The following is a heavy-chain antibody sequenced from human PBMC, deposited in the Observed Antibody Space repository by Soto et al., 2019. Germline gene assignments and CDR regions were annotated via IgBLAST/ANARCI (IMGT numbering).Heavy chain of an antibody. CDR3: AKVSRWGGSGSYYNVDFDY. J-gene: IGHJ4*02. CDR2: INPSGGST. Sequence: QVQLVQSGAEVKKPGASVKVSCKASGYTFTSYYMHWVRQAPGQGLAWMGIINPSGGSTNYAQKFQGRVTMTRDTSTSTVYMELSSLRSEDTAVYYCAKVSRWGGSGSYYNVDFDYWGQGTLVTVSS. D-gene: IGHD3-10*01. V-gene: IGHV1-46*01. CDR1: GYTFTSYY.